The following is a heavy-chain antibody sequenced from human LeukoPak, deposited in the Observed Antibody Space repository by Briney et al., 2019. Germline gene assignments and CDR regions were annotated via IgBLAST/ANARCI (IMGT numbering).Heavy chain of an antibody. D-gene: IGHD5-18*01. CDR2: IYYSGRT. V-gene: IGHV4-59*01. CDR3: ARGGYSYGVPGTIDY. CDR1: GGSISSYY. J-gene: IGHJ4*02. Sequence: SETLSLTCTVSGGSISSYYWSWIRQPPGKGLEWIGYIYYSGRTNYNPSLKSRVTISVDTSNSQFSLKLSSVTAADTAVYYCARGGYSYGVPGTIDYWGQGTLVTVSS.